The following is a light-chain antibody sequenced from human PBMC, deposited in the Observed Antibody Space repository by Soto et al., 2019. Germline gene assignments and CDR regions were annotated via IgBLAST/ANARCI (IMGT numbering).Light chain of an antibody. J-gene: IGKJ4*01. Sequence: DIQLTQSPSLLSASVGARVTITCRASHDISTYLAWYQQKPGKAPKLMIYEASGLERGVPSRFSGSGSGTECTLTISSLQPDDFATYYCQQYKKYSTFGGGTKVDIK. CDR3: QQYKKYST. CDR1: HDISTY. V-gene: IGKV1-9*01. CDR2: EAS.